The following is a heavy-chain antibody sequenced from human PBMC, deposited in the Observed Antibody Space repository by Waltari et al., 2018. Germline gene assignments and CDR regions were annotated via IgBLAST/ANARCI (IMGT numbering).Heavy chain of an antibody. CDR2: IRGNGYYK. V-gene: IGHV3-21*01. CDR3: ASLDTREYLGRIFER. Sequence: DVQLVESGGGLVKPGGSLRLSCAASGFTFSAYSMPWVGPVPGKGLEWVSSIRGNGYYKFYAETVKGRFTISRDNAKNSFYLQMDSLGSEDTAVYFCASLDTREYLGRIFERWGQGTLVTVSS. J-gene: IGHJ4*02. CDR1: GFTFSAYS. D-gene: IGHD3-3*01.